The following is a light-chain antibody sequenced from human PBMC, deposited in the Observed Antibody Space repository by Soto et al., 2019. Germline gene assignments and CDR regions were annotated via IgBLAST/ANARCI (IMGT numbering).Light chain of an antibody. CDR2: GVS. J-gene: IGKJ4*01. V-gene: IGKV3-11*01. Sequence: EIMMTQSPATLSVSPGERATLSCRASQSVSSNLAWYQQKPGQAPRLLIYGVSTRATGTPDRFSGSGSGTDFTLTISSLEPEDFAVYYCQQRSVWPTFGGGTKVDI. CDR1: QSVSSN. CDR3: QQRSVWPT.